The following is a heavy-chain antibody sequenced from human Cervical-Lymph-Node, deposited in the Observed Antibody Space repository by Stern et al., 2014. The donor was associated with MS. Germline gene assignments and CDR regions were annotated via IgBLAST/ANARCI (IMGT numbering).Heavy chain of an antibody. J-gene: IGHJ4*02. D-gene: IGHD2-8*02. CDR1: GYTFSNSW. CDR3: ARGSAGAGAFLDY. CDR2: IYPGDSDT. V-gene: IGHV5-51*01. Sequence: VQLVQSGAEVKKPGESLKISCKGSGYTFSNSWIGWVRQMPGRGLEWMGIIYPGDSDTRYSPSFQGQITISADKSISTAYLQWNSLKASDTAIFYCARGSAGAGAFLDYWGQGTLVTVSS.